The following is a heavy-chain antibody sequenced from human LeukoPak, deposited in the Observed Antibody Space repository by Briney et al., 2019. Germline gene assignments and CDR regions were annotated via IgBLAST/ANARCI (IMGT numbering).Heavy chain of an antibody. J-gene: IGHJ6*02. CDR3: AKISSSIYYGMDV. Sequence: SETLSLTCTVSGGSISGYYWSWIRQPPGKGLEWIGYIYYSGTTKYNPSLKSRVTISVDTSKYQFSLKLNSVTAADTAVYYCAKISSSIYYGMDVWGQGTTVTVSS. CDR1: GGSISGYY. D-gene: IGHD6-13*01. CDR2: IYYSGTT. V-gene: IGHV4-59*01.